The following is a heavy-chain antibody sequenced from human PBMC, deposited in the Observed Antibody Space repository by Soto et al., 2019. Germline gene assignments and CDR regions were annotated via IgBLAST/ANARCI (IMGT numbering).Heavy chain of an antibody. CDR2: MNPNSGNT. D-gene: IGHD3-10*01. CDR1: GYTFTSYD. CDR3: ARGQGDVLLWFGELFNYYYYYMDV. Sequence: ASVKVSCKASGYTFTSYDINWVRQATGQGLEWMGWMNPNSGNTGYAQKFQGRVTMTRNTSISTAYMELSSLRSEDTAVYYCARGQGDVLLWFGELFNYYYYYMDVWGKGTTVTVSS. V-gene: IGHV1-8*01. J-gene: IGHJ6*03.